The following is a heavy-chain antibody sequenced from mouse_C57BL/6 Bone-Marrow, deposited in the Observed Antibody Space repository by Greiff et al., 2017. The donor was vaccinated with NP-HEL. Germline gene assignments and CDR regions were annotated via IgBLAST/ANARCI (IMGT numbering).Heavy chain of an antibody. V-gene: IGHV10-1*01. CDR3: VGNYGTY. D-gene: IGHD2-1*01. Sequence: EVKVVESGGGLAQPKGSLKLSCAASGFSFNTYAMNWVRQAPGKGLEWVARIRSKSNNYATYYADSVKDRFTISRDDSESMLYLQMNNLKTEDTAMYYCVGNYGTYWGQGTLVTVSA. J-gene: IGHJ3*01. CDR2: IRSKSNNYAT. CDR1: GFSFNTYA.